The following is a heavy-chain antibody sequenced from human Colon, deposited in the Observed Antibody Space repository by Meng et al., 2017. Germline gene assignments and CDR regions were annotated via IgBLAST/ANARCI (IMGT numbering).Heavy chain of an antibody. D-gene: IGHD7-27*01. Sequence: EVQLVESGGGLVEPGGSRRLSWAASGFTFISSIMNWVRQAPGKGLEWVSSISSSGSYIYYADSVKGRFTISRDNAKNSLYLQMNSLRAEDTAVYYCARDHPGPLGYWGQGALVTVSS. CDR1: GFTFISSI. V-gene: IGHV3-21*01. CDR3: ARDHPGPLGY. CDR2: ISSSGSYI. J-gene: IGHJ4*02.